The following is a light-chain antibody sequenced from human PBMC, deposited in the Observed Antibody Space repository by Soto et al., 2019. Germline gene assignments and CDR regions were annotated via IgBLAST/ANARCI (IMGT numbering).Light chain of an antibody. Sequence: IVMTQSPATLSVSPGERVTFSCRASQGINRKLAWYQHKAGQAPRLLISGASTGATDIPARFSGSGSGTEFTLTINSLQSEDSAVYYCQQYHTWPVTFGGGTKVEI. CDR2: GAS. CDR1: QGINRK. V-gene: IGKV3-15*01. CDR3: QQYHTWPVT. J-gene: IGKJ4*01.